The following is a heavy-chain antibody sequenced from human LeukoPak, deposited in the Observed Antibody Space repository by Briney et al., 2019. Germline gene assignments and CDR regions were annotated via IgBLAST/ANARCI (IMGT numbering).Heavy chain of an antibody. D-gene: IGHD1-26*01. Sequence: SETLSLTCAVYGGSFSGYYWSWLRQPPGKGLEWIGEINHSGSTNYNPSLKSRVTISVDTSKNQFSLKLSSVTVADTAVYYCASGRGGSYYYYYYMDVWGKGTTVTVSS. CDR2: INHSGST. J-gene: IGHJ6*03. CDR3: ASGRGGSYYYYYYMDV. CDR1: GGSFSGYY. V-gene: IGHV4-34*01.